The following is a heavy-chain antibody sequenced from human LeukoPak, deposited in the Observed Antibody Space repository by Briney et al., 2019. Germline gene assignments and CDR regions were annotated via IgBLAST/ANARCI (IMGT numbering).Heavy chain of an antibody. Sequence: GASVKVSCKASGGTFSSYAISRGRQAPGQGLEWMGGIIPIFGTANYAQKFQGRVTITADESTSTAYMELSSLRSEDTAVYYCARGPFIGAFDIWGQGTMVTVSS. D-gene: IGHD2-15*01. CDR3: ARGPFIGAFDI. V-gene: IGHV1-69*13. CDR1: GGTFSSYA. CDR2: IIPIFGTA. J-gene: IGHJ3*02.